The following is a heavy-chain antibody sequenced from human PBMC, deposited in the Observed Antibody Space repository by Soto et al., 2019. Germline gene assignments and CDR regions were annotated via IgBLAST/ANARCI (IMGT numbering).Heavy chain of an antibody. CDR1: GYTFTSYG. CDR3: ARDRYWNDYYYYYGMDV. CDR2: ISAYNGNT. Sequence: ASVKVSCKXSGYTFTSYGISWVRQAPGQGLEWMGWISAYNGNTNYAQKLQGRVTMTTDTSTSTAYMELRSLRSDDTAVYYCARDRYWNDYYYYYGMDVWGQGTTVTVSS. V-gene: IGHV1-18*01. D-gene: IGHD1-1*01. J-gene: IGHJ6*02.